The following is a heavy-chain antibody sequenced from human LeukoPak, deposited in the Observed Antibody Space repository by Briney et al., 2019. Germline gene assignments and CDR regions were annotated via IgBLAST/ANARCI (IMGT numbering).Heavy chain of an antibody. J-gene: IGHJ6*03. Sequence: GGSLRLSCAASGISFSSYAMSWVRQAPGKGLEWVSVISGSGGSTYYADSVKGRFTISRDNSKNTLYLQMNSLRAEDTAVYYCAKTFQWYYMDVWGKGTTVIISS. V-gene: IGHV3-23*01. CDR2: ISGSGGST. D-gene: IGHD2-8*01. CDR1: GISFSSYA. CDR3: AKTFQWYYMDV.